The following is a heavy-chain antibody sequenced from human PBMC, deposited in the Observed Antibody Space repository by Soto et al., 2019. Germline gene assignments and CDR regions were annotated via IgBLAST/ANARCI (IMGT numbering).Heavy chain of an antibody. CDR2: FSGSGDTT. Sequence: GGSLRLSCAASGFNFNNYAMTWVRQAPGKGLEWVSSFSGSGDTTSYAQSVKGRFTISRDNSKKTLYLQMNSLRAEDTAVYYCARTGTTNAFDIWGQGTMVTVSS. J-gene: IGHJ3*02. V-gene: IGHV3-23*01. D-gene: IGHD1-1*01. CDR3: ARTGTTNAFDI. CDR1: GFNFNNYA.